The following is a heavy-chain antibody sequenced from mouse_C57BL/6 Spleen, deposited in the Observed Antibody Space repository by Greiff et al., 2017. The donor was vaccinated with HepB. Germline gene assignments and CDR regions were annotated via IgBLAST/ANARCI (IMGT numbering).Heavy chain of an antibody. CDR2: ISYDGSN. Sequence: VQLKESGPGLVKPSQSLSLTCSVTGYSITSGYYWNWIRQFPGNKLEWMGYISYDGSNNYNPSLKNRISITRDTSKNQFFLKLNSVTTEDTATYDCARGVYAMDYWGQGTSVTVSS. J-gene: IGHJ4*01. CDR1: GYSITSGYY. CDR3: ARGVYAMDY. V-gene: IGHV3-6*01.